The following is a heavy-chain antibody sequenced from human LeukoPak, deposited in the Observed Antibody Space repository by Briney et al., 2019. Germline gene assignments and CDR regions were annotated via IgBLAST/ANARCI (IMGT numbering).Heavy chain of an antibody. CDR1: GFTFSSYS. CDR2: ISSSSSTI. J-gene: IGHJ4*02. V-gene: IGHV3-48*02. CDR3: ARDKPPTMVRGVIMGDY. Sequence: QPGGSLRLSCAASGFTFSSYSMNWVRQAPGKGLEWVSYISSSSSTIYYADSVKGRFTISRDKAKNSLYLQMNSLRDEDTAVYYCARDKPPTMVRGVIMGDYWGQGTLVTVSS. D-gene: IGHD3-10*01.